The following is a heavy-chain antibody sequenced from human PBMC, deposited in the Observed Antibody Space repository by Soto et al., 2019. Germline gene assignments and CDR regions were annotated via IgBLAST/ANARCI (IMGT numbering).Heavy chain of an antibody. CDR2: IIPIFGTA. CDR1: GGTFSSYA. D-gene: IGHD6-13*01. CDR3: ARGRGYSSSWHDAFDI. V-gene: IGHV1-69*13. J-gene: IGHJ3*02. Sequence: SVKVSCKASGGTFSSYAISWVRQAPGQGLEWMGGIIPIFGTANYAQKFQGRVTITADGSTSTAYMELSSLRSEDTAVYYCARGRGYSSSWHDAFDIWGQGTMVTVSS.